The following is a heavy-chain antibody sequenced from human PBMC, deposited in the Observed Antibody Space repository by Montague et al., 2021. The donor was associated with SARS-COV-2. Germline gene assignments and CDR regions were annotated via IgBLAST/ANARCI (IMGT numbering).Heavy chain of an antibody. CDR2: IYYSGTT. Sequence: SETLSLTCTVSGGSITRNYYWGWIRQPPGKGLEWVGNIYYSGTTFINPSLESRVTISVDASKNQFSLNLTSVTAADTDVYYCARPLVRGVPKAFDIWGQGALVIVSS. J-gene: IGHJ3*02. CDR1: GGSITRNYY. D-gene: IGHD3-10*01. V-gene: IGHV4-39*01. CDR3: ARPLVRGVPKAFDI.